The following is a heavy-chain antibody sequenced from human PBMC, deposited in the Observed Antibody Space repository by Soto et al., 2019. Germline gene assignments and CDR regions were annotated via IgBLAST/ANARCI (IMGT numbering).Heavy chain of an antibody. J-gene: IGHJ4*02. V-gene: IGHV4-59*08. D-gene: IGHD1-1*01. CDR3: ARHSNEYRKSLDY. CDR1: GGSISGYY. Sequence: SETLSLTCTVSGGSISGYYWSWIRQPPGKTLEWIAYIYYSGSTGYNPSLKSRATISVDTSKNLFSLKLTSVTAADTAVYYCARHSNEYRKSLDYWGQGTLVTVPQ. CDR2: IYYSGST.